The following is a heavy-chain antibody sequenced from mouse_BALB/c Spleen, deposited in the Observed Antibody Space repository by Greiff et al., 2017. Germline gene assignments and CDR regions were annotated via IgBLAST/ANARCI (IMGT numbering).Heavy chain of an antibody. J-gene: IGHJ2*01. CDR1: GYSITSDYA. Sequence: DVQLQESGPGLVKPSQSLSLTCTVTGYSITSDYAWNWIRQFPGNKLEWMGYISYSGSTSYNPSLKSRISITRDTSKNQFFLQLNSVTTEDTATYYCARSHNYFDYWGQGTTLTVSS. CDR2: ISYSGST. CDR3: ARSHNYFDY. V-gene: IGHV3-2*02.